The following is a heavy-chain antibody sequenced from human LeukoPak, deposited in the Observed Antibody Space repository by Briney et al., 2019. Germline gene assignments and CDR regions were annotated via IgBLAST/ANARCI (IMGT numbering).Heavy chain of an antibody. CDR3: ARVSPMTDGAFDL. V-gene: IGHV3-48*04. CDR1: GFMFGNHG. J-gene: IGHJ3*01. CDR2: SGPSGGTR. Sequence: GGSLRLSCEGSGFMFGNHGLIWVRQAPGKGLYWLSFSGPSGGTRLYADSVKGRFTISRGNAENSVFLQMNSLRVEDTAVYYCARVSPMTDGAFDLWGQGVMVTVSS. D-gene: IGHD2-21*02.